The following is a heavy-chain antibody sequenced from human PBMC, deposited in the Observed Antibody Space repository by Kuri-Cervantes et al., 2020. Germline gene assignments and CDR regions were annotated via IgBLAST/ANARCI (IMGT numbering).Heavy chain of an antibody. CDR2: ISAYNGNT. CDR3: ARVFSSGRAWYETHQPEYFDY. V-gene: IGHV1-18*01. Sequence: ASVKVSCKASGYTFTSYDINWVRQAPGQGLEWMGWISAYNGNTNYAQKFQGRVTMTTDTSTSTAYMELRSLRSDDTAVYYCARVFSSGRAWYETHQPEYFDYWGQGTLVTVSS. J-gene: IGHJ4*02. D-gene: IGHD3-10*01. CDR1: GYTFTSYD.